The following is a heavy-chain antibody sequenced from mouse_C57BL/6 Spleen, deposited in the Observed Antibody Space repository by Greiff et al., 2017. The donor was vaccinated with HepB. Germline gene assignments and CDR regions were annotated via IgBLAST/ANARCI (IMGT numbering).Heavy chain of an antibody. CDR2: ISSGSSTI. J-gene: IGHJ2*01. Sequence: DVKLVESGGGLVKPGGSLKLSCAASGFTFSDYGMHWVRQAPEKGLEWVAYISSGSSTIYYADTVKGRFTISRDNAKNTLFLQMTSLRSEDTAMYYCARGDYDERDYFDYWGQGTTLTVSS. D-gene: IGHD2-4*01. CDR1: GFTFSDYG. CDR3: ARGDYDERDYFDY. V-gene: IGHV5-17*01.